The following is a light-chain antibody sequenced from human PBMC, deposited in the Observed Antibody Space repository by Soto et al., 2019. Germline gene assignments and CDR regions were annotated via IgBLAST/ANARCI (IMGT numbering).Light chain of an antibody. CDR2: EVT. V-gene: IGLV2-14*03. CDR3: SSYTSGSML. Sequence: QSALAQPASVSGSPGQSITISCTGTDSDIGSYKYVSWYQQPPGKAPKLILYEVTNRPSGVSDRFSGSKSANTASLTISGLQAEDDADYYCSSYTSGSMLFGGGTKLTVL. J-gene: IGLJ3*02. CDR1: DSDIGSYKY.